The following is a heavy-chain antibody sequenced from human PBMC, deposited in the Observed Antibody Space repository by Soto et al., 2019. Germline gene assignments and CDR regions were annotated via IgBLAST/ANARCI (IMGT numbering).Heavy chain of an antibody. CDR3: ANSRGGTFLGYHGMDI. D-gene: IGHD3-16*01. CDR1: GGTFSSRA. J-gene: IGHJ6*02. V-gene: IGHV1-69*01. CDR2: IIPVFGRV. Sequence: QVQLVQSGPEVKKTGTSVKVSCKASGGTFSSRAISWVRQAPGQGLEWRGGIIPVFGRVNYAEKFQDRVTITADESTGTVYMALSSLRSEDTALYYCANSRGGTFLGYHGMDIWGQGTTVSVSS.